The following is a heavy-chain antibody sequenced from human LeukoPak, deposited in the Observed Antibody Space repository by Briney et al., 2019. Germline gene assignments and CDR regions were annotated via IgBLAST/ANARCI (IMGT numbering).Heavy chain of an antibody. CDR2: ISYDGSNK. CDR1: GFTFSSYA. V-gene: IGHV3-30-3*01. J-gene: IGHJ3*02. Sequence: GGSLRLSCAASGFTFSSYAMHWVRQAPSKGLEWVAVISYDGSNKYYADSVKGRFTISRDNSKNTLYLQMNSLRAEDTAVYYCARFGLRSVRRYYGSSGYYLGSDAFDIWGQGTMVTVSS. D-gene: IGHD3-22*01. CDR3: ARFGLRSVRRYYGSSGYYLGSDAFDI.